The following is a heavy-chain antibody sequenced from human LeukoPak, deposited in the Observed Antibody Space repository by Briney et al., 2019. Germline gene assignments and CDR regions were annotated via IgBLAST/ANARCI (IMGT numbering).Heavy chain of an antibody. J-gene: IGHJ4*02. CDR1: GGSISSGDYY. D-gene: IGHD2-21*02. CDR3: ARIPYCGGDCYSLYFDY. Sequence: PSETLSLTCTVSGGSISSGDYYWSWIRQPPGKGLEWIGYIYYSGSTYYNPSLKSRVTISVDTSKNQFSLKLSSVTAADTAVYYCARIPYCGGDCYSLYFDYWGQGTLVTVSS. V-gene: IGHV4-30-4*01. CDR2: IYYSGST.